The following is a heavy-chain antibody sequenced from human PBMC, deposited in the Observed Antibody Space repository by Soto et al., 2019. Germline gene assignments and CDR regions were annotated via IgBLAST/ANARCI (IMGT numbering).Heavy chain of an antibody. D-gene: IGHD6-6*01. V-gene: IGHV4-39*01. CDR1: GGSISSSSYY. CDR2: IYYSGST. Sequence: SETLSLTCTVSGGSISSSSYYWGWIRQPPGKGLEWIGSIYYSGSTYYNPSLKSRVTISVDTSKNQFSLKLSSVTAADTAVYYCARHFYLRVAARPFYYYYYYMDVWGKGTTVTVSS. CDR3: ARHFYLRVAARPFYYYYYYMDV. J-gene: IGHJ6*03.